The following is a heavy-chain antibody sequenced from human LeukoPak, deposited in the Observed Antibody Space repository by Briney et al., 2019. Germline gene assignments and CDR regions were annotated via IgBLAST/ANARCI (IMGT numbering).Heavy chain of an antibody. Sequence: PGRSLRLSCAASGFTFSSYGMHWVRQAPGKGLEGVAVIWYDGSNKYYADSVKGRFTISRDNSKNTLYLQMNSLRAEDTAVYYCAKSRYNWNYASGVDYWGQGTLVTVSS. D-gene: IGHD1-7*01. V-gene: IGHV3-33*06. CDR2: IWYDGSNK. J-gene: IGHJ4*02. CDR1: GFTFSSYG. CDR3: AKSRYNWNYASGVDY.